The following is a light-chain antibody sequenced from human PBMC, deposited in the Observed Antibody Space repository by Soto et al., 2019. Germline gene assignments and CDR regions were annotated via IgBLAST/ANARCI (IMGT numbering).Light chain of an antibody. CDR2: KAS. J-gene: IGKJ1*01. Sequence: DIQMTQSPSTLSASVGDRVTITCRASQSIGTWLAWYQQKAGKAPKLLIYKASRLQTGVPSRFSGSGSGTEFTLHISSLQPDDFATYYCQLFHSNSWTFGQGTNVEIK. CDR1: QSIGTW. V-gene: IGKV1-5*03. CDR3: QLFHSNSWT.